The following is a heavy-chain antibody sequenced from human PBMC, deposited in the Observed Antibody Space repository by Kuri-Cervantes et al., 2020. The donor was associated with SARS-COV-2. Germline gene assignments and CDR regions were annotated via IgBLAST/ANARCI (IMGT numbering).Heavy chain of an antibody. D-gene: IGHD6-13*01. J-gene: IGHJ6*02. CDR1: GFTFDDYA. CDR3: ARDTPAAAGYYYYYYGMDV. Sequence: GGSLRLSCAASGFTFDDYAMHWVRQAPGKGLEWVSGISWNSGSIGYADSVKGRFTISRDNAKNSLYLQMNSLRAEDTAVYYCARDTPAAAGYYYYYYGMDVWGQGTTVTVSS. V-gene: IGHV3-9*01. CDR2: ISWNSGSI.